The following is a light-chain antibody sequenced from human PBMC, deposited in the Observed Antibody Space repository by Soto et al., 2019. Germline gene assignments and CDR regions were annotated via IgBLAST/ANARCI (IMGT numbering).Light chain of an antibody. CDR1: QSVLRN. CDR3: QQYNDWLGT. V-gene: IGKV3-15*01. Sequence: EIVMTQSPATLSVSPGERATLSCRTSQSVLRNLAWYQQKPGQAPRLLIYDASTRATGIPARFSGSGSGTEFTLTISSRQSEDFAVYYCQQYNDWLGTFGPGTKVHLK. J-gene: IGKJ3*01. CDR2: DAS.